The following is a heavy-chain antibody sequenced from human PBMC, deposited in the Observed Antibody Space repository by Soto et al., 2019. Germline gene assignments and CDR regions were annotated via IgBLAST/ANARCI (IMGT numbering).Heavy chain of an antibody. CDR2: IYYSGST. CDR3: AREGDCSITSWSIPWFDP. V-gene: IGHV4-31*03. CDR1: GGSISSGGYY. J-gene: IGHJ5*02. Sequence: SETLSLTCTVSGGSISSGGYYWTWIRQHPGKGLEWIGYIYYSGSTYYNPSLKSRVTISVDTSKNQFSLKLSSVTAADTAVYYCAREGDCSITSWSIPWFDPWGQGTLVTVSS. D-gene: IGHD2-2*01.